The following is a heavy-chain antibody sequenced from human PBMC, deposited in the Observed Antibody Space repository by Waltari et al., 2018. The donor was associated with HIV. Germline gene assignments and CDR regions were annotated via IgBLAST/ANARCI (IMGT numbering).Heavy chain of an antibody. Sequence: QVQLQESGPGLVKPSETLLLTCTVSGGSISSHYWSWIRQPPGKGMECIGYIYDSGRPNYNPPLKRRVTIAVDTSKKPISLKLSSVTVADTAVYYCARDFPSSHYYGSGSYFGSDYWGQGTQVTVSS. V-gene: IGHV4-59*11. J-gene: IGHJ4*02. D-gene: IGHD3-10*01. CDR1: GGSISSHY. CDR2: IYDSGRP. CDR3: ARDFPSSHYYGSGSYFGSDY.